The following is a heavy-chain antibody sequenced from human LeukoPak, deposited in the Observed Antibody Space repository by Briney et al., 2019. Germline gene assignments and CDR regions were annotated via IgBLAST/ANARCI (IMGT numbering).Heavy chain of an antibody. D-gene: IGHD1-1*01. CDR2: IRSKANSYAT. J-gene: IGHJ4*02. Sequence: GGSLRLSCAASGFTFSGSAMHWVRQASGKGLEWVGRIRSKANSYATVYAASVKGRFTISRDDSKNTAYLQMNSLKTEDTAVYYCTSGLSVRRSNNTPVDYWGQGTLVTVSS. CDR1: GFTFSGSA. V-gene: IGHV3-73*01. CDR3: TSGLSVRRSNNTPVDY.